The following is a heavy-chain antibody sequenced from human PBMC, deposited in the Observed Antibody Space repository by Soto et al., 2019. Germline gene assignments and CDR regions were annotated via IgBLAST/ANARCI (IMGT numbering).Heavy chain of an antibody. V-gene: IGHV4-31*03. Sequence: QVQLQESGPGLVKPSQTLSLTCTVSGASISSGSYYWNWIRQDPGKGLEWIGNIFHSGSTHYNPSLQSRLTISVDMSRNLFSLNLSSVTAADTAVYFCARGWELLGGGHYFDSWGQGTLVTVSS. CDR2: IFHSGST. CDR3: ARGWELLGGGHYFDS. J-gene: IGHJ4*02. D-gene: IGHD1-26*01. CDR1: GASISSGSYY.